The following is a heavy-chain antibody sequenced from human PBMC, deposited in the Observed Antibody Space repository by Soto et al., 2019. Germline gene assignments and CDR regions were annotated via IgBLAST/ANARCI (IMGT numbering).Heavy chain of an antibody. Sequence: PGESLKISCQGSGYSFTSYWIGWVRQMPGKGLEWMGIIYPGDSDTRYSPSFQGQVTISADKSISTAYLQWSSLKASDTAMYYCARHFFSLSRVTAFDIWGQGTMVTVSS. V-gene: IGHV5-51*01. CDR1: GYSFTSYW. CDR2: IYPGDSDT. J-gene: IGHJ3*02. D-gene: IGHD2-21*02. CDR3: ARHFFSLSRVTAFDI.